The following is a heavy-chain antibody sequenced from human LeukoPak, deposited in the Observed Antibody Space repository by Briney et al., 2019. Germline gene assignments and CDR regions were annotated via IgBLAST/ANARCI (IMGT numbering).Heavy chain of an antibody. J-gene: IGHJ4*02. D-gene: IGHD2-21*02. CDR1: GGSFSAYF. CDR3: AREIPGGDYSPGSFDR. V-gene: IGHV4-34*01. CDR2: INDSGST. Sequence: PSETLSLTCAVYGGSFSAYFWSWLRQPPGKGLEWIGDINDSGSTNYNPSLKRRVTISVDTSQNRFSLRLSSVTAADTAVYYCAREIPGGDYSPGSFDRWGQGTLITVSS.